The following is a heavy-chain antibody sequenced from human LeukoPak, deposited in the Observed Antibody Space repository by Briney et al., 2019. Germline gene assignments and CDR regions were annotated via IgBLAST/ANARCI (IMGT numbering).Heavy chain of an antibody. J-gene: IGHJ4*02. CDR2: IIPIFGTA. V-gene: IGHV1-69*13. Sequence: ASVKVSCKAPGGTFISYAISWVRQAPGQGLEWMGGIIPIFGTANYAQKFQGRVTITADESTSTAYMELSSLRSEDTAVYYCASPNENGGYSYGGRFDYWGQGTPVTVSS. CDR3: ASPNENGGYSYGGRFDY. D-gene: IGHD5-18*01. CDR1: GGTFISYA.